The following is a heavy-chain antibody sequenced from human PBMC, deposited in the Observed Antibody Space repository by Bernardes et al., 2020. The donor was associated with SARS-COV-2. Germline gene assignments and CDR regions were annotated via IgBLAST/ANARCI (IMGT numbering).Heavy chain of an antibody. CDR3: AMRDWLHSYYYYGLDV. V-gene: IGHV3-11*04. CDR2: ISSSGSTI. Sequence: GGSLRLSCAASGFTFSDYYMSWIRQAPGKGLEWVSYISSSGSTIYYADSVKGRFTISRDNAKNSLHLQMNSLRAEDTAIYYCAMRDWLHSYYYYGLDVWGQGTTVTVSS. D-gene: IGHD3-9*01. CDR1: GFTFSDYY. J-gene: IGHJ6*02.